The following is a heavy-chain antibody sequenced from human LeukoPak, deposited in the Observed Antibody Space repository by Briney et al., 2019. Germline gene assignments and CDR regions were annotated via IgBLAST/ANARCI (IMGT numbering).Heavy chain of an antibody. CDR1: GGSISNSGYY. Sequence: SETLSLTCTVSGGSISNSGYYWGWIRQPPGKGLEWIGYIYHSESTNYNPSLKSRVTISGDTSKNQFSLKLSSVTAADTAVYYCARCDSSGLSCDYWGQGTLVTVSS. D-gene: IGHD3-22*01. V-gene: IGHV4-61*05. CDR2: IYHSEST. J-gene: IGHJ4*02. CDR3: ARCDSSGLSCDY.